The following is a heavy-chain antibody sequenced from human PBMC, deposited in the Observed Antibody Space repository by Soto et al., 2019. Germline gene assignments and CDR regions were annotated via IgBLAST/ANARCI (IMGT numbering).Heavy chain of an antibody. V-gene: IGHV3-30*03. CDR2: ISSDGRSE. D-gene: IGHD3-3*02. Sequence: QVQLVESGGGVVQPGRSLRLSCAASGFMFRVYGMHWVRQAPGKGPERVAVISSDGRSEFYADPAKGRFTISIDNPKGTVFLQMTRMRPEDTARYSCATSIGTRLGVSRRGRGALLDYWGQGNRVTVSS. J-gene: IGHJ4*02. CDR3: ATSIGTRLGVSRRGRGALLDY. CDR1: GFMFRVYG.